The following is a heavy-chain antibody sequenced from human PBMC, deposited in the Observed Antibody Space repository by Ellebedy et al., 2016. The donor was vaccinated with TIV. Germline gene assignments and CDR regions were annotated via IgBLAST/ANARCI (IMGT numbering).Heavy chain of an antibody. J-gene: IGHJ6*02. D-gene: IGHD3-9*01. V-gene: IGHV3-30*04. Sequence: PGGSLRLSCRGSGFTFSDHAVHWVRQAPGKGLEWVAVISHDGRKTYSADSVKGRITVSRDNSKITAHLQMDSLRDADTAVYYCARDGDMMVSILSYYYGMYVWGQGTTVIVSS. CDR3: ARDGDMMVSILSYYYGMYV. CDR1: GFTFSDHA. CDR2: ISHDGRKT.